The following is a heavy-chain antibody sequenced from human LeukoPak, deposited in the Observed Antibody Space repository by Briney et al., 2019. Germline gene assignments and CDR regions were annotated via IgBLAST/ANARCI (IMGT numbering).Heavy chain of an antibody. CDR3: ARENGYNYDY. D-gene: IGHD5-24*01. V-gene: IGHV4-59*01. J-gene: IGHJ4*02. CDR2: IYYTGST. CDR1: GGSISSYY. Sequence: SETLSLTCTVSGGSISSYYWSWIRQPPGKGLEWIGSIYYTGSTNYNPSLKSRVTISVDTSKNQFSLKLSFVTAAETAVYYCARENGYNYDYWGQGTLVTVSS.